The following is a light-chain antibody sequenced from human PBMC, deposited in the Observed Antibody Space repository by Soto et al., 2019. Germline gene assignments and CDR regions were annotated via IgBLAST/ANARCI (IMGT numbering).Light chain of an antibody. CDR2: DVN. CDR1: SSDFGGYNY. CDR3: CSYAVTDVR. V-gene: IGLV2-11*01. Sequence: QSALTQPRSVSGSPGQSVPISCTGTSSDFGGYNYVSWYPPHPGKAPKLMIYDVNKRPSGVPDRFAGSKSGNTASLTIAGLQAEAEADYYGCSYAVTDVRFGGGTKLTVL. J-gene: IGLJ2*01.